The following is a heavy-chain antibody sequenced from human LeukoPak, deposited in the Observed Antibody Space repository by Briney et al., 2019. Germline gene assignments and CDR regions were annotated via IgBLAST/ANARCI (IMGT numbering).Heavy chain of an antibody. CDR2: IYHSGST. V-gene: IGHV4-38-2*02. J-gene: IGHJ5*02. D-gene: IGHD6-25*01. CDR1: GYSISSGYY. CDR3: ARDGGRDWFDP. Sequence: PSETLSLTCAVSGYSISSGYYWGWIRQPPGKGLEWIGSIYHSGSTYYNPSLKSRVTISVDTSKNQFSLKLSSVTAADTDVYYCARDGGRDWFDPWGQGTLVTVSS.